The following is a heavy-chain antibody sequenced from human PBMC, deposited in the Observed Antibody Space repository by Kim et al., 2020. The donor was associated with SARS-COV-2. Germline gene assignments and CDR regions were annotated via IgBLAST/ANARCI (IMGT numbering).Heavy chain of an antibody. CDR3: AKDIKAHIALAGTSFDY. J-gene: IGHJ4*02. Sequence: GGSLRLSCAASGFTFDDYAMHWVRQAPGKGLEWVSGISWNSGSIGYADSVKGRFTISRDNAKNSLYLQMNSLRAEDTAFYYCAKDIKAHIALAGTSFDYWGQGTLVTVSS. CDR1: GFTFDDYA. CDR2: ISWNSGSI. V-gene: IGHV3-9*01. D-gene: IGHD6-19*01.